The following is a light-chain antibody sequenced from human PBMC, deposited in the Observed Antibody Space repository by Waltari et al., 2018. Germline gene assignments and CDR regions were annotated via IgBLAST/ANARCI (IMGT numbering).Light chain of an antibody. CDR2: EVS. CDR1: SRDVGGYND. J-gene: IGLJ2*01. Sequence: QSALTQPAFVSGSPGQSITISCTGTSRDVGGYNDVSWYQQHPGKAPKLMIYEVSNRPSGVSNRFSGLQAEDEADYYCNSCTSGSTLIFGGGTKVTVL. V-gene: IGLV2-14*01. CDR3: NSCTSGSTLI.